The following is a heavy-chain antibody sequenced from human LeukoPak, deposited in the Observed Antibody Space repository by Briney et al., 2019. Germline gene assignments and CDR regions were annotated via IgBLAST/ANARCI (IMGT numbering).Heavy chain of an antibody. J-gene: IGHJ4*02. CDR3: THGSMYQLDY. V-gene: IGHV3-23*01. CDR2: IIGGAGST. D-gene: IGHD2-2*01. Sequence: GGSLRLSCAASGFTLSSYAMSWVRQAPGKGLEWVSGIIGGAGSTYYADSVKGRFTISRDNSKNTLYLQMNSLRAEDTAVYYCTHGSMYQLDYWGQGTLVTVSS. CDR1: GFTLSSYA.